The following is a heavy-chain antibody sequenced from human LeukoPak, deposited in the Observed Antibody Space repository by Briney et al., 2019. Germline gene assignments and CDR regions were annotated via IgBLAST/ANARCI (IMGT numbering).Heavy chain of an antibody. CDR2: ISGNGVST. CDR1: GFTFSTYP. D-gene: IGHD3-22*01. Sequence: GGSLRLSCSASGFTFSTYPMHWVRQGPGKGLEYVSAISGNGVSTYYADSVKDRSFISRDNSKNTLYLQMRSLRTEDTAVYYCVKDFDSSWPNWFDVWGQGTLVTVSS. J-gene: IGHJ5*02. V-gene: IGHV3-64D*06. CDR3: VKDFDSSWPNWFDV.